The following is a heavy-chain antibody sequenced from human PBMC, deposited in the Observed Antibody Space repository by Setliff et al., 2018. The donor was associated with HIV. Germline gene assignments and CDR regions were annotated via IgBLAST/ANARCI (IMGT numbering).Heavy chain of an antibody. D-gene: IGHD3-22*01. V-gene: IGHV1-69*13. Sequence: SVKVSCKASGGTFRSHEISWVRQAPGQGLEWMGGIVPILNTGNYAPKFQGRVTITADESTTAAYMELSSLRSEDTAVYYCARIPNHSSGFDYWGQGTPVTVSS. CDR3: ARIPNHSSGFDY. CDR1: GGTFRSHE. CDR2: IVPILNTG. J-gene: IGHJ4*02.